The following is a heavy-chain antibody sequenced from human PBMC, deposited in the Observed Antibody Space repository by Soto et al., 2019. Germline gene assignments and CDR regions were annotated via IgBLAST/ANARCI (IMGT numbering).Heavy chain of an antibody. J-gene: IGHJ4*02. D-gene: IGHD1-7*01. Sequence: GESLKISCKGSGYSFTSYWISWVRQMPGKGQEWMGRIDPSDSYTNYSPSFQGHVTISADKSISTAYLQWSSLNDSDTAMYYCASLRWNYVSYWGQGTLVTVSS. CDR2: IDPSDSYT. CDR1: GYSFTSYW. V-gene: IGHV5-10-1*01. CDR3: ASLRWNYVSY.